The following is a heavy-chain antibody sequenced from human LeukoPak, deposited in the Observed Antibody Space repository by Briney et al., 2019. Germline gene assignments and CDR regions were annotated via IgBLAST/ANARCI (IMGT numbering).Heavy chain of an antibody. D-gene: IGHD3-10*01. J-gene: IGHJ4*02. CDR1: GFTFSSYW. Sequence: GGSLRLSCAASGFTFSSYWMSWVRQAPGKGLEGVANIKQDGSEKYYVDSVKVRFTISRDNAKTSLYLQMNSLRAEDTAVYYCARELLSYYYGSGSHDYWGQGTLVTVSS. V-gene: IGHV3-7*01. CDR2: IKQDGSEK. CDR3: ARELLSYYYGSGSHDY.